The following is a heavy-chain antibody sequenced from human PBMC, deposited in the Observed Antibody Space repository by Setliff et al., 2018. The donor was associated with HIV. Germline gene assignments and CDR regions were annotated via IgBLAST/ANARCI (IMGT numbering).Heavy chain of an antibody. D-gene: IGHD3-22*01. CDR2: ISYDGSNK. J-gene: IGHJ6*02. Sequence: GSLRLSCAASGFMFGVDWMSWVRQTPGKGLEWVAVISYDGSNKYYADSVKGRFTISRDNAKNSLYLQMNSLRAEDTAVYYCAREDYYDSMTTNYYYYGMDVWGQGTTVTVSS. CDR1: GFMFGVDW. V-gene: IGHV3-30*07. CDR3: AREDYYDSMTTNYYYYGMDV.